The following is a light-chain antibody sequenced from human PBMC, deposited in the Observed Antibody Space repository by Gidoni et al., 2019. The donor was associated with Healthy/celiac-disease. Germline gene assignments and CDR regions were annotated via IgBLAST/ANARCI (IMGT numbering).Light chain of an antibody. J-gene: IGKJ3*01. CDR1: QSVTSY. Sequence: EIVLTQSPATLSLSPGEGATLSCRASQSVTSYLAWYQQKPGQAPRLLIYYASNRATGIPARFSGSGSGTDFTLTISSLEPEDFAVYYCQQRSNWPPFTFGPGTKVDIK. V-gene: IGKV3-11*01. CDR2: YAS. CDR3: QQRSNWPPFT.